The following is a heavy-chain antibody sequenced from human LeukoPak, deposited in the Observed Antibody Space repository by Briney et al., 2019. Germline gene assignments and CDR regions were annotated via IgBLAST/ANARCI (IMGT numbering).Heavy chain of an antibody. CDR3: ARDSRTAVVTAVYYFDY. CDR2: INHSGST. J-gene: IGHJ4*02. Sequence: SETLSLTCAVYGGSFSGYYWSWIRQPPGKGLEWIGEINHSGSTNYNPSLKSRVTISVDTSKNQFSLKLSSVTAADTAVYYCARDSRTAVVTAVYYFDYWGQGTLVTVSS. CDR1: GGSFSGYY. D-gene: IGHD2-21*02. V-gene: IGHV4-34*01.